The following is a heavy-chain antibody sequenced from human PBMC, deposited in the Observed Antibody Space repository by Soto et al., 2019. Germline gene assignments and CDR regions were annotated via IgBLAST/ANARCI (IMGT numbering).Heavy chain of an antibody. CDR1: GYTFTSYG. CDR3: ARRESGIYYCYGMDV. Sequence: QVQLVQSGAEVKKPGASVKVSCKASGYTFTSYGISWVRQAPGQGLEWMGWISAYNGNTNYAQKLQGRVTMTTDTSTSTAYMELRSLTSDDTAVYYCARRESGIYYCYGMDVWGQGTTVTVSS. V-gene: IGHV1-18*01. J-gene: IGHJ6*02. CDR2: ISAYNGNT. D-gene: IGHD1-26*01.